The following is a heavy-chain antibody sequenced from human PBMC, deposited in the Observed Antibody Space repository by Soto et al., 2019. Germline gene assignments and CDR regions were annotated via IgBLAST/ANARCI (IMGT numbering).Heavy chain of an antibody. D-gene: IGHD6-6*01. Sequence: SSETLSLTCSVSGGSVSNKTYYWSWIRQPPGKRLEWIGYVYYSGTTNYNPSLKSRVTISVDLSKNQFSLRLSSVTTADTALYYCARVGGVAARTFDYWGQGTLVTVSS. CDR3: ARVGGVAARTFDY. CDR1: GGSVSNKTYY. V-gene: IGHV4-61*01. CDR2: VYYSGTT. J-gene: IGHJ4*02.